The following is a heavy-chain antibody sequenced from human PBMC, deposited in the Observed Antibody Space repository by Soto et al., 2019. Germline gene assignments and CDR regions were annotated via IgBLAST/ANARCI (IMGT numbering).Heavy chain of an antibody. CDR1: VFPFSFYS. CDR3: ARDGKGAAYTFGPYYFDS. CDR2: ITSTSSAI. V-gene: IGHV3-48*02. J-gene: IGHJ4*02. D-gene: IGHD1-1*01. Sequence: PGWSLRLSCAASVFPFSFYSMIWVRPSPVKVLEWISYITSTSSAINYADSVRGRFTISRDNGMQSLFLHMNSLRDEDTAVYYCARDGKGAAYTFGPYYFDSWGQGALVTVSS.